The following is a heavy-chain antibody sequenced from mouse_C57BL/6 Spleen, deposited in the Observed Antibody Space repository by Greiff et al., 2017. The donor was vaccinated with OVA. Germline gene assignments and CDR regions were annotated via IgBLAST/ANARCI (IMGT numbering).Heavy chain of an antibody. Sequence: EVQRVESGGGLVQPGGSLSLSCAASGFTFTDYYMSWVRQPPGKALEWLGFIRNKANGYTTEYSASVKGRFTISRDNSQSILYLQMNALRAEDSATYYCARYGLSWFAYWGQGTLVTVSA. CDR3: ARYGLSWFAY. V-gene: IGHV7-3*01. CDR1: GFTFTDYY. J-gene: IGHJ3*01. CDR2: IRNKANGYTT. D-gene: IGHD3-1*01.